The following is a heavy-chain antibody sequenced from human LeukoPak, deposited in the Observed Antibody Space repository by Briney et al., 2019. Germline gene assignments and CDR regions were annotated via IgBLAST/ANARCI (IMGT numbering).Heavy chain of an antibody. CDR1: GFTFSSYA. Sequence: GGSLRLSCAASGFTFSSYAMSWVRQAPGKGLEWVSAISGSGGSTYYADSVKGRFTISRDNSKNTLYLQMNSLRAEDTAVYYCAKVVPARGIAAAANAAAFDIWGQGTMVTVSS. J-gene: IGHJ3*02. CDR2: ISGSGGST. D-gene: IGHD6-13*01. V-gene: IGHV3-23*01. CDR3: AKVVPARGIAAAANAAAFDI.